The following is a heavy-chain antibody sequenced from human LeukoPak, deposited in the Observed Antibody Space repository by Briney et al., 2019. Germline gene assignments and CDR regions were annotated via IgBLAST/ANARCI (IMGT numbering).Heavy chain of an antibody. Sequence: PGGSLRLSCAVSGFTFSNYAMHWVRQAPGKGLEWVAVISYDGSNKYYADSLKGRFTISRDNSKNTLYLQMNSLRAEDTAVYFCARDPLLSHQRGYFDSWGQGTLVTVPS. D-gene: IGHD3-10*01. J-gene: IGHJ4*02. V-gene: IGHV3-30-3*01. CDR1: GFTFSNYA. CDR3: ARDPLLSHQRGYFDS. CDR2: ISYDGSNK.